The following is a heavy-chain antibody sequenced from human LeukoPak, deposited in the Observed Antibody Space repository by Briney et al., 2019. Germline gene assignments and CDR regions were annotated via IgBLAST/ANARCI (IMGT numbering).Heavy chain of an antibody. V-gene: IGHV3-48*04. D-gene: IGHD7-27*01. CDR1: GFTFSTYS. Sequence: GGSLRLSCVASGFTFSTYSMKWVRQAPGKGLEWVPYISDSSSTIYYADSVRGRFTISRDNAKNSLYLQMNSLRAEDAAVYYCARDNWGPDHWGQGILVTVSS. CDR2: ISDSSSTI. J-gene: IGHJ4*02. CDR3: ARDNWGPDH.